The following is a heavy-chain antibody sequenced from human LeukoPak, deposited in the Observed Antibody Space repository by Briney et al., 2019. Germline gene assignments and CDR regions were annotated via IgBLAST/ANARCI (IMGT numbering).Heavy chain of an antibody. V-gene: IGHV3-48*03. Sequence: GGSLRLSCAASGFTFSSYEMNWVRQAPGKGLEWVPYISSSGSTIYYADSVKGRFTISRDNAKNSLYLQMNSLRAEDTAVYYCARGREGDRRDYYYYMDVWGKGTTVTVSS. CDR3: ARGREGDRRDYYYYMDV. D-gene: IGHD3-16*01. CDR1: GFTFSSYE. CDR2: ISSSGSTI. J-gene: IGHJ6*03.